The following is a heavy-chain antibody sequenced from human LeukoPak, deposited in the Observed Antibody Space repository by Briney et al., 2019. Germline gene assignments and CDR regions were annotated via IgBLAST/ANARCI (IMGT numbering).Heavy chain of an antibody. CDR3: AKDRPYSSSWYFGYYFDY. CDR2: IYSGGNT. D-gene: IGHD6-13*01. V-gene: IGHV3-53*01. CDR1: GFTVSSNY. Sequence: GGSLRLSCAASGFTVSSNYMTWVRQAPGKGLEWVSLIYSGGNTHYAGSVRGRFTISRDNSKNTLFLQMNSLRAEDTAVYYCAKDRPYSSSWYFGYYFDYWGQGTLVTVSS. J-gene: IGHJ4*02.